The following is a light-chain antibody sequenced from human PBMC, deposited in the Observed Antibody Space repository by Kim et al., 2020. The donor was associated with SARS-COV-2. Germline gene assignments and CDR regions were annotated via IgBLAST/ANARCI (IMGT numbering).Light chain of an antibody. CDR3: NSRDSNDNVV. Sequence: ALGQIVRITCQGDILRSYYATWDQQKPGKAPILVIYGKNNRPSGIPDRFSGSSSGNTASLTITGTQAGDEADYYCNSRDSNDNVVFGGGTQLTVL. CDR1: ILRSYY. CDR2: GKN. V-gene: IGLV3-19*01. J-gene: IGLJ2*01.